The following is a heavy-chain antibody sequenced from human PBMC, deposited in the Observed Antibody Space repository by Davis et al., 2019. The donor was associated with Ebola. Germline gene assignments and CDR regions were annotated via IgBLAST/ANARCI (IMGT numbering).Heavy chain of an antibody. Sequence: SVKVSCKASGFTFTSSAVQWVRQARGQRLEWIGWIVVGSGNTNYAQKFQERVTITRDMSTSTAYMELSSLRSEDTAVYYCAAEAVGAARRRAFDIWGQGTMVTVPS. CDR1: GFTFTSSA. V-gene: IGHV1-58*01. CDR3: AAEAVGAARRRAFDI. D-gene: IGHD1-26*01. J-gene: IGHJ3*02. CDR2: IVVGSGNT.